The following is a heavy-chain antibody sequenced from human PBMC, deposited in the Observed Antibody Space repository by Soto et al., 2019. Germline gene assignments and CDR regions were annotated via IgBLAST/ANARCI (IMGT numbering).Heavy chain of an antibody. Sequence: VQMLESGGGLVQPGGSLRLSCAASGFTFSSYAMHWVRQAPGKGLEWVALIPYHGINEYYADSVEGRFTISRDNSKNILYLQMNSLRADDTAVYYCARGADYYDTSGSWTFDSWGQGTLVAVSS. CDR2: IPYHGINE. CDR3: ARGADYYDTSGSWTFDS. CDR1: GFTFSSYA. D-gene: IGHD3-22*01. J-gene: IGHJ4*02. V-gene: IGHV3-30*14.